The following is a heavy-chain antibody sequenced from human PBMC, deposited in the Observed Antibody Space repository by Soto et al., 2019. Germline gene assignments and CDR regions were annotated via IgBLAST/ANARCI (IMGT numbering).Heavy chain of an antibody. CDR3: AREELYNSGWTEY. J-gene: IGHJ4*02. CDR1: GYTFTGYY. CDR2: ISPYNGNT. V-gene: IGHV1-18*04. Sequence: ASVKVSCKASGYTFTGYYMHWVRQAPGQGLEWMGWISPYNGNTNYAQKVQGRVTMTTDASTSTAYMELRSLRSDDTAMYYCAREELYNSGWTEYWGQGTLVTVSS. D-gene: IGHD6-19*01.